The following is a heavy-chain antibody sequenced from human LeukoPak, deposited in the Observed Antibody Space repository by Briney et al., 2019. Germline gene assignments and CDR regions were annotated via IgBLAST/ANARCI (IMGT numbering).Heavy chain of an antibody. CDR1: GVSISSGGYY. CDR2: IYYSGST. V-gene: IGHV4-31*03. Sequence: PSQTLSLTCTVSGVSISSGGYYWSWIRQHPGKGLEWIAYIYYSGSTYYNPSLKSRVTISVDTSKNQFSLKRSCVTAADTAVYYCARGSFGVVYGMDLWGQGTTVTVSS. J-gene: IGHJ6*02. CDR3: ARGSFGVVYGMDL. D-gene: IGHD3-3*01.